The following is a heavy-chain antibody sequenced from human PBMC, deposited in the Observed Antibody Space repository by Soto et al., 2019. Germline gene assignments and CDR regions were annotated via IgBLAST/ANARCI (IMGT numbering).Heavy chain of an antibody. CDR1: GGSISSGGYY. D-gene: IGHD1-1*01. V-gene: IGHV4-31*03. CDR2: IYYSGST. J-gene: IGHJ6*03. CDR3: AREAGTRYYYMDV. Sequence: SETLSLTCTVSGGSISSGGYYWSWIRQHPGKGLEGIGYIYYSGSTYYNPSLKSRVTISVDTSKNQFSLKLSSVTAADTAVYYCAREAGTRYYYMDVWGKGTTVTVSS.